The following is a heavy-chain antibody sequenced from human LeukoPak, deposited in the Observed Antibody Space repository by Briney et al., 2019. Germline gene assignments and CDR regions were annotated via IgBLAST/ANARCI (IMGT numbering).Heavy chain of an antibody. CDR1: GFTFSSHW. CDR2: IHRDGSST. Sequence: GGSLRLSCAASGFTFSSHWMHWVRQLPAKGLVWVSRIHRDGSSTNCADSVKGRLTISRDNAKNTLYLQVNSLRAEDTAIYYCARARPDGASYFDYWGQGILVTVSS. D-gene: IGHD3-10*01. V-gene: IGHV3-74*01. J-gene: IGHJ4*02. CDR3: ARARPDGASYFDY.